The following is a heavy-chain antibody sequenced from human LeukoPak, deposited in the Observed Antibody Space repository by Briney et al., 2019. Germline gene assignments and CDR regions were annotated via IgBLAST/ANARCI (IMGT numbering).Heavy chain of an antibody. D-gene: IGHD4-17*01. Sequence: GGSLRLSCAASGFIFSDYTMIWVRQAPEKGLEWVSSISSTGTYIYYADSVKGRFTISRDNAKKSLYLQMNSLRADDTAVFYCARLGKMSTVITHSDYWGQGTLVTVSS. J-gene: IGHJ4*02. CDR1: GFIFSDYT. CDR2: ISSTGTYI. CDR3: ARLGKMSTVITHSDY. V-gene: IGHV3-21*01.